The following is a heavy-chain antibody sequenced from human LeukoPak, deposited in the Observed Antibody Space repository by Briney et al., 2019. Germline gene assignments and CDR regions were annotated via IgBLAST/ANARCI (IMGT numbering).Heavy chain of an antibody. D-gene: IGHD5-18*01. CDR3: ARRWRGYSYGYTWFDP. J-gene: IGHJ5*02. V-gene: IGHV1-2*02. CDR2: INPNSGGT. CDR1: GYTFTGYY. Sequence: GASVKVSCKASGYTFTGYYMHWVRQAPGQGLEWMGWINPNSGGTNYAQKFQGRVTMTRDTSISTAYMELSRLRSDDTAVYYCARRWRGYSYGYTWFDPWGQGTLVTVSS.